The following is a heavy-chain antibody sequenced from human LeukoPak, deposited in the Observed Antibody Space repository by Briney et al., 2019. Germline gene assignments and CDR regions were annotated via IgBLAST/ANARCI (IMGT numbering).Heavy chain of an antibody. V-gene: IGHV1-18*01. D-gene: IGHD3-3*01. CDR3: ARDRFYDFWSGYFFDY. CDR2: ISAYNGNT. CDR1: GYTLTSYG. Sequence: ASVKVSCKASGYTLTSYGISWVRQAPGQGLEWMGWISAYNGNTNYAQKLQGRVTMTTDTSTSTAYMELRSLRSDDTAVYYCARDRFYDFWSGYFFDYWGQGTLVTVSS. J-gene: IGHJ4*02.